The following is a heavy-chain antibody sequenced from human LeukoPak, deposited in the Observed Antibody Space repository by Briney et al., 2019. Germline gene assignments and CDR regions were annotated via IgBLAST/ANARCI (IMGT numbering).Heavy chain of an antibody. CDR3: ARLKLLWSNYFDY. D-gene: IGHD2-2*01. Sequence: GGSLRLSCAASGFTFSSYWMSWVRQAPGKGLEWVANIKQDGSEKYYVDSVKGRFTISRDNAKNSLYLQMNSLRAEDTAVYYCARLKLLWSNYFDYWGQGTLVTVSS. J-gene: IGHJ4*02. CDR2: IKQDGSEK. CDR1: GFTFSSYW. V-gene: IGHV3-7*01.